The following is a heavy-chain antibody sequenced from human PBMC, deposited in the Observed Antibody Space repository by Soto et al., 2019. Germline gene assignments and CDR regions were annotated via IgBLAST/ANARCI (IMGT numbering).Heavy chain of an antibody. Sequence: SETLAITSTVSGGSISSYYWRWVRLPPGKELEWIGYIYYTGTTTYNPSIKSRVTISVDSSKNQFSLNLTSGSAADTAVYYCARLGSFFQSLDSWGQGTQVTVSS. J-gene: IGHJ5*01. V-gene: IGHV4-59*08. D-gene: IGHD2-15*01. CDR3: ARLGSFFQSLDS. CDR1: GGSISSYY. CDR2: IYYTGTT.